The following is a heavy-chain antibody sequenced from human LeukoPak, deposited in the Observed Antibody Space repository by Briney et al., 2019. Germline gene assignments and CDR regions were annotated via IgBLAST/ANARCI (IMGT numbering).Heavy chain of an antibody. D-gene: IGHD1-26*01. CDR3: ARDILSGSYYYYYYMDV. Sequence: SETLSLTCTVSGGSISSSSYNWGWIPQPPGKGLEWIGSSYYSGSTYYNPSLKSRVTISVDTSKNQFSLKLSSVTAADTAVYYCARDILSGSYYYYYYMDVWGKGTTVTVSS. V-gene: IGHV4-39*07. CDR1: GGSISSSSYN. J-gene: IGHJ6*03. CDR2: SYYSGST.